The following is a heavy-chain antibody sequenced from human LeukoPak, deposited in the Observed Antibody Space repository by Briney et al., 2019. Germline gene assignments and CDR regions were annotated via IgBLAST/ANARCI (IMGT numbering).Heavy chain of an antibody. CDR3: LGSGSYSTYNHAITLYFFYY. Sequence: GGSLRLPCAASGFNFSTFVMSWVPQARGEGVEWVSDISGSGGSIHYADSGKGRITISRDNFKNTLFLQMNSLRAEDTAVYYCLGSGSYSTYNHAITLYFFYYWGQGTLVTVSS. J-gene: IGHJ4*02. CDR2: ISGSGGSI. CDR1: GFNFSTFV. D-gene: IGHD3-10*01. V-gene: IGHV3-23*01.